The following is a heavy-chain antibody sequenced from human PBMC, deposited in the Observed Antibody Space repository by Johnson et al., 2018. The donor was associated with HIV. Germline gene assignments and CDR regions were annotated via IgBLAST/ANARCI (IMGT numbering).Heavy chain of an antibody. J-gene: IGHJ3*02. Sequence: VESGGGVVRPGGSLRLSCAASGFTFDDYAMHWVRQAPGKGLEWVSGISWNSGSIGYADSVKGRFTISRDNAKNSLYLQMNSLRAEDTAVYYCARGLDSGSSWFGAFDIWGQWTMVTVSS. V-gene: IGHV3-9*01. CDR3: ARGLDSGSSWFGAFDI. D-gene: IGHD6-13*01. CDR1: GFTFDDYA. CDR2: ISWNSGSI.